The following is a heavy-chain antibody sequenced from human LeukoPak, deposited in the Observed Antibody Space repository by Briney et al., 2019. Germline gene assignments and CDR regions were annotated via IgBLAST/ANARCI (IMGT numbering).Heavy chain of an antibody. CDR3: AKRGVVIRVILVGFHKEAYYFDS. CDR2: ISGSGGGT. V-gene: IGHV3-23*01. J-gene: IGHJ4*02. D-gene: IGHD3-22*01. CDR1: GITLSNYG. Sequence: PGGSLRFSCAVSGITLSNYGMSWVRQAPGKGLEWVAGISGSGGGTNYADSVKGRFTISRDNSKNTLYLQMNSLRAEDTAVYFCAKRGVVIRVILVGFHKEAYYFDSWGQGALVTVSS.